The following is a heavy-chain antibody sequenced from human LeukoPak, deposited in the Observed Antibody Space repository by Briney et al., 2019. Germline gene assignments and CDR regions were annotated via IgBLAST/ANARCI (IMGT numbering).Heavy chain of an antibody. J-gene: IGHJ4*02. CDR2: INHSGST. CDR3: ADGGATSYFDY. Sequence: SETLSLTCAVYGGSFSGYYWSWIRQPPGKGLEWIGEINHSGSTNYNPSLKSRVTISVDTSKNQFSLKLNSVTAADTAVYYCADGGATSYFDYWGQGTLVTVSS. CDR1: GGSFSGYY. D-gene: IGHD1-26*01. V-gene: IGHV4-34*01.